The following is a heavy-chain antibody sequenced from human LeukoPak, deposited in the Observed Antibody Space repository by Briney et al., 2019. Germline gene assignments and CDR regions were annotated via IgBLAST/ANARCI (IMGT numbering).Heavy chain of an antibody. V-gene: IGHV4-30-4*01. Sequence: SETLSLTCIVSGGSISMGDFYWSWLRQPPGKGLEWIGYLFYSGSTYYNPSLKSRVTISVDTSKNQFSLKLSSVTAADMAVYYCATKRDYNFDYWGQGTLVTVSS. CDR2: LFYSGST. J-gene: IGHJ4*02. CDR3: ATKRDYNFDY. D-gene: IGHD4-17*01. CDR1: GGSISMGDFY.